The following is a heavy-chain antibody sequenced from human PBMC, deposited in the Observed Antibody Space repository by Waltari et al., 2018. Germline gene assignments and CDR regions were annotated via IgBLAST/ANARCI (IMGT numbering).Heavy chain of an antibody. CDR1: GFTFSSYG. Sequence: QVQLVESGGGVVQPGGSLRLSCAASGFTFSSYGMHWVRQAPGKGLEWVAFIRYDGSNKYYADSVKGRFTISRDNSKNTLYLQMNSLRAEDTAVYYCARVGEMANFFDYWGQGTLVTVSS. CDR3: ARVGEMANFFDY. J-gene: IGHJ4*02. D-gene: IGHD1-26*01. CDR2: IRYDGSNK. V-gene: IGHV3-30*02.